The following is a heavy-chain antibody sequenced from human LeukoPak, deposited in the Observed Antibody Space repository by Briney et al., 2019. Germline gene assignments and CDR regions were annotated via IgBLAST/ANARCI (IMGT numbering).Heavy chain of an antibody. CDR1: GFRFGGYA. Sequence: GRSLTLTCTGSGFRFGGYAVSWVRQAPGPGLEWVGFIRSKALYGTSEYAASVEGRFTISRDDSNNIAYLQMNSLKTEDTAVHFCVRESVRDYYFDYWGQGTLVTVSS. V-gene: IGHV3-49*04. CDR2: IRSKALYGTS. J-gene: IGHJ4*02. CDR3: VRESVRDYYFDY. D-gene: IGHD3-10*02.